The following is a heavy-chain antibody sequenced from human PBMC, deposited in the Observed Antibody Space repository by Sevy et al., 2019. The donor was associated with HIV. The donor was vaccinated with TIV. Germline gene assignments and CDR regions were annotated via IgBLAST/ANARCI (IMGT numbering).Heavy chain of an antibody. D-gene: IGHD3-10*01. V-gene: IGHV1-2*06. Sequence: ASVKVSCKASGYTFTGYYMHWVRQAPGQGLEWMGRINPNSGGTNYAQKFQGRVTMTRDTSISTAYMELSRLRCDDTAVYYCARAIIIMAHIGSFPFDYWGQGTLVTVSS. CDR3: ARAIIIMAHIGSFPFDY. J-gene: IGHJ4*02. CDR2: INPNSGGT. CDR1: GYTFTGYY.